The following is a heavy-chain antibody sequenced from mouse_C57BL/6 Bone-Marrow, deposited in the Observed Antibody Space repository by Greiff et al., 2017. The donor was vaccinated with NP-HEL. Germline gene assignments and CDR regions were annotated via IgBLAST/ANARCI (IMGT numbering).Heavy chain of an antibody. V-gene: IGHV1-80*01. CDR2: ISPGDGDP. J-gene: IGHJ2*01. CDR3: ARNPYYFDD. Sequence: LVESGAELVKPGASVKISCKASGYAFSSYWMNWVKQRPGKGLEWIVQISPGDGDPTSPGQFPGKAPLTADKSSSTAYMQLSSLTSEDAAVYFCARNPYYFDDWGQGTTLTVSS. CDR1: GYAFSSYW.